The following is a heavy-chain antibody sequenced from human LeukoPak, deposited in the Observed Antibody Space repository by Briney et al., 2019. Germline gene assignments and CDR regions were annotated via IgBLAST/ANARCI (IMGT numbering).Heavy chain of an antibody. Sequence: GGSLRLSCATSGFTFSSYGMSWVRQAPGKGLEWVSTISGSGDSTYYADSVKGRFTISRDNSKNTLYLQMNSLRAEDTAVYYCARDRYYYDSSGYYSDYWGQGTLVTVSS. CDR3: ARDRYYYDSSGYYSDY. V-gene: IGHV3-23*01. J-gene: IGHJ4*02. D-gene: IGHD3-22*01. CDR1: GFTFSSYG. CDR2: ISGSGDST.